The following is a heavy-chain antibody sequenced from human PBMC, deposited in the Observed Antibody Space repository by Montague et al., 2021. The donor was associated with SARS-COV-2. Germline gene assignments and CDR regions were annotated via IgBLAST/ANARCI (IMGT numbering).Heavy chain of an antibody. V-gene: IGHV3-74*01. D-gene: IGHD6-19*01. CDR1: GFTFNTYY. CDR2: INSDGSST. J-gene: IGHJ4*02. CDR3: ARDREPWLLQYYFDY. Sequence: SRRLSCAASGFTFNTYYIHWVRQAPGKGLVWVSRINSDGSSTTYADSVKGRFTITRDNAKNTVYLQMNSLRAEDTAVYYCARDREPWLLQYYFDYWGQGTLVTVSS.